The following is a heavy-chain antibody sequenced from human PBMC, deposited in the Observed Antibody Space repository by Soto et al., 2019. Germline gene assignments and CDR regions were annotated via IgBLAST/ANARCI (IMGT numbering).Heavy chain of an antibody. V-gene: IGHV1-69*13. CDR3: AREGGGYYDSSGYYYAPGAFDI. CDR1: GGTFSSYA. D-gene: IGHD3-22*01. CDR2: IIPIFGTA. J-gene: IGHJ3*02. Sequence: GASVKVSCKASGGTFSSYAISWVRQAPGQGLEWMGGIIPIFGTANYAQKFQGRVTITADESTSTAYMELSSLRSEDTAVYYCAREGGGYYDSSGYYYAPGAFDIWGQGTMVTVSS.